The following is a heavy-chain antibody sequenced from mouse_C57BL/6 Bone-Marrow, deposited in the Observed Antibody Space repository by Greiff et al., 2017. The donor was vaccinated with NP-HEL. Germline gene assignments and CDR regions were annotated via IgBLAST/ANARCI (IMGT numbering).Heavy chain of an antibody. CDR2: IYPGSGST. V-gene: IGHV1-55*01. CDR3: AREDTTVVAPYYYAMDY. D-gene: IGHD1-1*01. Sequence: VQLQQSGAELVKPGASVKMSCKASGYTFTSYWITWVKQRPGQGLEWIGDIYPGSGSTNYNEKFKSKATLTVDTSSSTAYMQLSSLTSEDSAVYYCAREDTTVVAPYYYAMDYWGQGTSVTVSS. J-gene: IGHJ4*01. CDR1: GYTFTSYW.